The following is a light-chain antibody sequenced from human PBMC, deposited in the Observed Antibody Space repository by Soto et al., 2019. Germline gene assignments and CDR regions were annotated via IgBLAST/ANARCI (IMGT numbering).Light chain of an antibody. V-gene: IGLV2-8*01. CDR2: EVS. Sequence: QSALTQPPSAAGSPGQSVTISCTGRSSDVGGYNYVSWYQLQPGKAPKLMIYEVSQRPSGVPDRFSGSKSGNTASLTVSGLQAEDEADYYCSSYAGSNNYVFGTGTKLTVL. CDR3: SSYAGSNNYV. CDR1: SSDVGGYNY. J-gene: IGLJ1*01.